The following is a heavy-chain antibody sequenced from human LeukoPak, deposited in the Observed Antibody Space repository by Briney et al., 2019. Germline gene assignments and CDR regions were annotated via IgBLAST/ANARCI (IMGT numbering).Heavy chain of an antibody. V-gene: IGHV1-69*13. J-gene: IGHJ3*02. CDR2: IIPIFGTA. Sequence: SVKVSCKASGGTFSSYAISWVRQAPGQGLEWMGGIIPIFGTANYAQKFQGRVTITADESTSTAYMELSSLRSEDTAVYYCARSLHPWGAAAGVGDHDAFDIWGQGTMVTVSS. CDR1: GGTFSSYA. CDR3: ARSLHPWGAAAGVGDHDAFDI. D-gene: IGHD6-13*01.